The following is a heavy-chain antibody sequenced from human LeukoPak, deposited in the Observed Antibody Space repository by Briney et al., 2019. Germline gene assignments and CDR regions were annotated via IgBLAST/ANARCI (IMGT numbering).Heavy chain of an antibody. CDR3: ARDRLEAVADDDYFDY. CDR2: ISTGGAAT. Sequence: GGSLRLSCAASGFTFSSFSMNWVRQAPGKGLEWVSTISTGGAATYYADSVKGRFTISRDNSKNTVYLQMNSLRVEDTAVYYCARDRLEAVADDDYFDYWGQGTLVTVSS. J-gene: IGHJ4*02. D-gene: IGHD6-19*01. CDR1: GFTFSSFS. V-gene: IGHV3-23*01.